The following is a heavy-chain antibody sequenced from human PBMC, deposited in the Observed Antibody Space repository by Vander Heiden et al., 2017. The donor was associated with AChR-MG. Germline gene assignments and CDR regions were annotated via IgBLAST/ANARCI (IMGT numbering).Heavy chain of an antibody. Sequence: VQLVEPRRGLVQLGRSLRFSCAAPASTFDDYGMHWVRQAPGKGLEWVSGIRGNSVTIGYADSVKGRFTISRDNAKNSLHLQMISLRAEDTALYYCAKETQVGGHAFDIWGQGTRVTVAS. V-gene: IGHV3-9*01. CDR2: IRGNSVTI. CDR3: AKETQVGGHAFDI. J-gene: IGHJ3*02. D-gene: IGHD3-10*01. CDR1: ASTFDDYG.